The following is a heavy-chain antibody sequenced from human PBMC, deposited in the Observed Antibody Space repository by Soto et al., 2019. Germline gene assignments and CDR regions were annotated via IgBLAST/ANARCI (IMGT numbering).Heavy chain of an antibody. CDR3: ARRETMVRGVISSAGDY. CDR2: IYPGDSDT. V-gene: IGHV5-51*03. D-gene: IGHD3-10*01. J-gene: IGHJ4*02. CDR1: GYSFTSYW. Sequence: EVQLVQSGAEVKKPGEYLKISCKGSGYSFTSYWIGWVRQMPGKGLEWMGIIYPGDSDTRYSPSFQGQVTISAEKSISTAYLQWSSLKASDTAMYYCARRETMVRGVISSAGDYWGQGTLVTVSS.